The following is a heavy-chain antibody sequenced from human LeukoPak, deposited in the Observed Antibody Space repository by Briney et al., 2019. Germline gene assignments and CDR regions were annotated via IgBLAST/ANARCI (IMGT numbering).Heavy chain of an antibody. Sequence: PGGSLRLSCAASGFTFSSYWMHWVRQAPGKALVWVSRVSSDGRNTIYADSVKGRFTISRDNAMNTLYLQMNSLRAEDTAVYYCARDLGGSGPTPIDYWGQGILVTVSS. D-gene: IGHD4-23*01. J-gene: IGHJ4*02. CDR3: ARDLGGSGPTPIDY. V-gene: IGHV3-74*01. CDR1: GFTFSSYW. CDR2: VSSDGRNT.